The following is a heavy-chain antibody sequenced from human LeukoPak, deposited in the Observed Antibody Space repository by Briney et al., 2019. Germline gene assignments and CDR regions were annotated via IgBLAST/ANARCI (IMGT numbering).Heavy chain of an antibody. CDR3: ATTVGSYFDY. CDR1: GASISTPGYY. V-gene: IGHV4-31*03. CDR2: IYYSGST. J-gene: IGHJ4*02. D-gene: IGHD3-16*01. Sequence: PSETLSLTCTVSGASISTPGYYWSWIRQHPGKGLEWIGYIYYSGSTYYNPSLKSRVTMSVDTSENQFSLKLSSVTAADTAVYYCATTVGSYFDYWSQGTLVTVSS.